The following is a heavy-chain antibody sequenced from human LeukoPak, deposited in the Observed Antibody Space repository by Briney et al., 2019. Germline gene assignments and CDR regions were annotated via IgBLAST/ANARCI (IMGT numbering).Heavy chain of an antibody. Sequence: SGTLSLTCAVSGGSISSGGYSWSWIRQPPGKGLEWIGYIYHSGSTYYNPSLKSRVTISVDRSKNQFSLKLSSVTAADTAVYYCARRITGYSSGWYWDYFDYWGQGTLVTVSS. J-gene: IGHJ4*02. CDR1: GGSISSGGYS. CDR3: ARRITGYSSGWYWDYFDY. CDR2: IYHSGST. V-gene: IGHV4-30-2*01. D-gene: IGHD6-19*01.